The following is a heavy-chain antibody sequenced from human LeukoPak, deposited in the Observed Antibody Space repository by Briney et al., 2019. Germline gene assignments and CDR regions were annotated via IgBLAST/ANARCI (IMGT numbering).Heavy chain of an antibody. J-gene: IGHJ4*02. V-gene: IGHV1-69*04. CDR1: GGTFSSYA. CDR3: AREMVVRGVIISYYFDY. D-gene: IGHD3-10*02. CDR2: IIPILGIA. Sequence: ASVKVSCKASGGTFSSYAISWVRQAPGQGLEWMGRIIPILGIANYAQKFQGRVTITADKSTSTAYMELSSLRSEDTAVYYCAREMVVRGVIISYYFDYWGQGTLVTVSS.